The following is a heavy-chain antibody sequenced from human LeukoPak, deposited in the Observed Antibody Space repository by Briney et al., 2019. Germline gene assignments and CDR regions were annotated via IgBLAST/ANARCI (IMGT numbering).Heavy chain of an antibody. D-gene: IGHD3-16*02. J-gene: IGHJ4*02. CDR3: ARGKDYVWGSYRPYFDY. Sequence: SETLSLTCTVSGGSISSYYWSWIRQPPGKGLEWIGYIYYSGSTYYNPSLKSRVTISVDTSKNQFSLKLSSVTAADTAVYYCARGKDYVWGSYRPYFDYWGQGTLVTVSS. CDR1: GGSISSYY. V-gene: IGHV4-59*12. CDR2: IYYSGST.